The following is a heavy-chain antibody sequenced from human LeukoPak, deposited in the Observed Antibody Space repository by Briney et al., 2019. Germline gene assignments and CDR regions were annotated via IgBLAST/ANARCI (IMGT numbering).Heavy chain of an antibody. CDR3: ARGQYSFDY. CDR1: GFTFSSYA. D-gene: IGHD2/OR15-2a*01. Sequence: GGSLRLSCAASGFTFSSYAMHWVRQAPGKGLEWVSYVSYTSSSTTYADSVKGRFTISRDNAKNSLYLQMNSLRAEDTAVYYCARGQYSFDYWGQGTLVTVSS. J-gene: IGHJ4*02. V-gene: IGHV3-48*04. CDR2: VSYTSSST.